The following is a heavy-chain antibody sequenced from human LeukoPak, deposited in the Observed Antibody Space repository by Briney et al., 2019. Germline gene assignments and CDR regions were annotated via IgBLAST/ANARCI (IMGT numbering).Heavy chain of an antibody. CDR2: FDPEGGET. D-gene: IGHD1-7*01. J-gene: IGHJ5*02. CDR1: GYTLTEVS. CDR3: ATFITGTTRRVNWFDP. Sequence: ASVKVSCKVSGYTLTEVSMHWVRQAPGKGLEWMGGFDPEGGETIYAQKFQGRVTMTEDTSTDTAYMELSSLRSEDTAVYYCATFITGTTRRVNWFDPWGQGTLVTVSS. V-gene: IGHV1-24*01.